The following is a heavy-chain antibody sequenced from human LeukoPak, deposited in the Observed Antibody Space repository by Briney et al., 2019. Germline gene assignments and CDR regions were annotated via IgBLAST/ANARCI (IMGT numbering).Heavy chain of an antibody. V-gene: IGHV1-2*02. CDR3: ARERWLWSNAFDI. J-gene: IGHJ3*02. CDR2: INPNSGGT. CDR1: GYTFTGYY. D-gene: IGHD3-22*01. Sequence: GASVKVSCKTSGYTFTGYYMHWVRQAPGQGLEWMGWINPNSGGTNYAQKFQGRVTMTRDTSISTAYMELSRLRSDDTAVYYCARERWLWSNAFDIWGQGTMVTVSS.